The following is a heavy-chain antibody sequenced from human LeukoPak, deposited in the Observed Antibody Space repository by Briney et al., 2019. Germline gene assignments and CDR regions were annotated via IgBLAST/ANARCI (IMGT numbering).Heavy chain of an antibody. Sequence: PSETLSLTCAVYGGSFSDYSWSWIRQPPGKGLEWIGGISHSGSTTFNPSLKSRVTISVDASKKQISLKVRFVTTADWAVYYCARGPSTGGNYIYYFEFWGQGTLVTVSS. CDR3: ARGPSTGGNYIYYFEF. D-gene: IGHD1-26*01. CDR1: GGSFSDYS. J-gene: IGHJ4*02. V-gene: IGHV4-34*01. CDR2: ISHSGST.